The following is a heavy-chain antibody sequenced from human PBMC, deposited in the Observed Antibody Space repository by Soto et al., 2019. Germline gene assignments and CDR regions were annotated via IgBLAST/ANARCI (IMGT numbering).Heavy chain of an antibody. V-gene: IGHV1-2*02. D-gene: IGHD3-10*01. CDR2: INTRDGVT. CDR3: ARGTGSSWYDP. J-gene: IGHJ5*02. CDR1: GYTFISYY. Sequence: ASVKVSCKASGYTFISYYMHWVRQAPGHGLEWLGWINTRDGVTKYAQGFQGRVTMTRDASINTAYMQLTWLTSDDTAVYYCARGTGSSWYDPWGQGTLVTVSS.